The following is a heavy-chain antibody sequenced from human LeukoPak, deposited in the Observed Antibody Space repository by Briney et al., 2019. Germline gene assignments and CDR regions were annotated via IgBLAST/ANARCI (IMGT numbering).Heavy chain of an antibody. J-gene: IGHJ5*02. CDR1: GGSISSSSYY. V-gene: IGHV4-39*07. CDR2: ISYSGST. CDR3: ARETVAAAGTSFDP. Sequence: PSETLSLTCTVSGGSISSSSYYWGWIRQPPGKGLEWIGSISYSGSTYYNPSLKSRVTISVDTSKNQFSLKLSSVTAADTAVYYCARETVAAAGTSFDPWGQGTLVTVSS. D-gene: IGHD6-13*01.